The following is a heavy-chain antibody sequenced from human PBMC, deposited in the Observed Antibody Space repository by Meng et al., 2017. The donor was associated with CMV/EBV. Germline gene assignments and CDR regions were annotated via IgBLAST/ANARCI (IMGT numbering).Heavy chain of an antibody. D-gene: IGHD1-26*01. V-gene: IGHV1-8*03. CDR2: MNPNSGNT. CDR1: GYTFTSYD. CDR3: ARSIVGAIDY. J-gene: IGHJ4*02. Sequence: GGSLRLSCKASGYTFTSYDINWVRQATGQGLEWMGWMNPNSGNTGYAQKFQGRVTITRNTSISTAYMELSSLRSEDTAVYYCARSIVGAIDYWGQGTLVTVS.